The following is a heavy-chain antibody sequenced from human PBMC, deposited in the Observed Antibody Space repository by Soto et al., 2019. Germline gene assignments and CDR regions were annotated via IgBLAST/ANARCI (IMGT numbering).Heavy chain of an antibody. D-gene: IGHD5-18*01. CDR3: AKDGYSYRYPSYFDY. CDR2: ISGSGGGT. V-gene: IGHV3-23*01. CDR1: GFTFSSYA. Sequence: GGSLRLSCAASGFTFSSYAMSWVRQAPGKGLEWVSGISGSGGGTYYADSVKGRLTISRDNSRNTLYLQMNSLRAEDTAVYYCAKDGYSYRYPSYFDYWGQGTLVTVSS. J-gene: IGHJ4*02.